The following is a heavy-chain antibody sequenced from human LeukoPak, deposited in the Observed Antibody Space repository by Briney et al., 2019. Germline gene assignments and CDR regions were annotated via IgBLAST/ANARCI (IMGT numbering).Heavy chain of an antibody. Sequence: SETLSLTCTVSGGSISSSSYYWGWIRQPPGKGLEWIGSIYYSGSTYYNPSLKSRVTISVDTSKNQFSLKLSSVTAADTAVYYCARIFYDFWSGYYYYYMDVWGKGTTVTVSS. J-gene: IGHJ6*03. CDR2: IYYSGST. D-gene: IGHD3-3*01. CDR3: ARIFYDFWSGYYYYYMDV. V-gene: IGHV4-39*07. CDR1: GGSISSSSYY.